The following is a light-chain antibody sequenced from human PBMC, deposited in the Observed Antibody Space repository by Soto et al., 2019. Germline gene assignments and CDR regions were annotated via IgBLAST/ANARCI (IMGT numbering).Light chain of an antibody. Sequence: SEMTQSPSSLSASVGDRVTITCRASYDIRHYLAWYQQRPGTVPKLLIYSASTLQSGVPSRFSGSGSGTHFTLTINSLQPEDVATYYCQKYNTGPVTFGQGTRLEIK. J-gene: IGKJ5*01. CDR3: QKYNTGPVT. CDR2: SAS. CDR1: YDIRHY. V-gene: IGKV1-27*01.